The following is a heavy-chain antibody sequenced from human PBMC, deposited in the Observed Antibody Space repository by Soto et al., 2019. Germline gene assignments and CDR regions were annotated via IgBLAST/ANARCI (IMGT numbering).Heavy chain of an antibody. V-gene: IGHV4-30-4*01. CDR3: ARLAGWSGYYDSSSYYYFDY. J-gene: IGHJ4*02. D-gene: IGHD3-22*01. Sequence: SETLSLTCNVSGGSISSGDSYWSWVRQPPGMGLEWIGYIYYNGNTYYNPSLKSRVTISVDTSKNQFSLKLSSVAAADTAVYFCARLAGWSGYYDSSSYYYFDYWGQGTLVTVSS. CDR1: GGSISSGDSY. CDR2: IYYNGNT.